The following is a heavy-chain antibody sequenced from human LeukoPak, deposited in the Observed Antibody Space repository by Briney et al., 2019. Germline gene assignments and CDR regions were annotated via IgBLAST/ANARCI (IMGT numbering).Heavy chain of an antibody. J-gene: IGHJ4*02. D-gene: IGHD2-2*01. CDR3: ASLDCSSTSCHDY. CDR2: IYYSGST. V-gene: IGHV4-39*07. CDR1: GGSISSSSYY. Sequence: SETLSLTCTVSGGSISSSSYYWGWIRQPPGKGLEWIGSIYYSGSTYYNPSLKSRVTISVDTSKNQFSLKLSSVTAADTAVYYCASLDCSSTSCHDYWGQGTLVTVSS.